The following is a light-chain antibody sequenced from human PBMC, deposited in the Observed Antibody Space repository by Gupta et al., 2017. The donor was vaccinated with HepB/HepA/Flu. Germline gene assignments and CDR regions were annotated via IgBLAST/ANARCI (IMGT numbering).Light chain of an antibody. CDR3: QQDGSTLRT. CDR1: PFVMSGY. J-gene: IGKJ4*02. CDR2: GAS. Sequence: IVLTLSPVPLPLSPGEPASLSCRVSPFVMSGYLAWYQQKPGQAPRLLIYGASNRETGTPDRFSGSGSGTDFTLTISGLEPEDFAVYYCQQDGSTLRTFGEGTKVEIK. V-gene: IGKV3-20*01.